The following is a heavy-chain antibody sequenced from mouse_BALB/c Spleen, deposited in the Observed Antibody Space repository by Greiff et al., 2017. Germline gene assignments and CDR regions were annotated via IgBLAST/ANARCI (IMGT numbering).Heavy chain of an antibody. V-gene: IGHV1S135*01. CDR1: GYSFTGYN. CDR3: ARDYGNYGGYFDY. D-gene: IGHD2-1*01. J-gene: IGHJ2*01. Sequence: VQLQQSGPELGKPGASVKISCKASGYSFTGYNMYWVKQSHRKSLEWIGYIDPYNGGTSYNQKSKGKATLTVDKSSSTAYMHLNSLTSEDSAIYYCARDYGNYGGYFDYWGQGTTLTVSS. CDR2: IDPYNGGT.